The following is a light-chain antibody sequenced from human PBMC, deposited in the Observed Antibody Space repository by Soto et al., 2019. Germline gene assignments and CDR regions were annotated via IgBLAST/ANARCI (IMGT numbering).Light chain of an antibody. Sequence: QSARAQPASVSGSPGQSITGSCTGTSSDVGTYNLVSWYQHRPGKAPKLIIYEDHKRPSDISDRFSGSKSDNTASLTISGLQGEDEADYFCCSYAGRIPFPYVFGTETKLTVL. CDR3: CSYAGRIPFPYV. J-gene: IGLJ1*01. CDR1: SSDVGTYNL. V-gene: IGLV2-23*02. CDR2: EDH.